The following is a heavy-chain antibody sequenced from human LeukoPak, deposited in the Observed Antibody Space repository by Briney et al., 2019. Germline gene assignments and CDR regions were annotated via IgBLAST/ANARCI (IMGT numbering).Heavy chain of an antibody. J-gene: IGHJ4*02. CDR3: ARDSVRGVLYYFDY. D-gene: IGHD3-10*01. V-gene: IGHV4-39*07. CDR2: IYYSGST. Sequence: SETLSLTCTVSGDSISSTSYYWGWIRQPPGKGLEWLGSIYYSGSTYYNPSLKSRVTISVDTSKNQFSLKLSSVTAADTAVYYCARDSVRGVLYYFDYWGQGTLVTVSS. CDR1: GDSISSTSYY.